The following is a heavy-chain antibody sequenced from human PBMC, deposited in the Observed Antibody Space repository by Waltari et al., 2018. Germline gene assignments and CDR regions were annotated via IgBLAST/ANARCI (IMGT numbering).Heavy chain of an antibody. V-gene: IGHV4-34*01. CDR2: INHSGST. CDR3: ARGSSIAARFPFDY. D-gene: IGHD6-6*01. J-gene: IGHJ4*02. Sequence: QVQLQQWGAGLLKPSETLSLTCAVYGGSFSGSYWRWTRQPPGKGLEWIGEINHSGSTNYNPSLKSRVTISVDTSKNQFSLKLSSVTAADTAVYYCARGSSIAARFPFDYWGQGTLVTVSS. CDR1: GGSFSGSY.